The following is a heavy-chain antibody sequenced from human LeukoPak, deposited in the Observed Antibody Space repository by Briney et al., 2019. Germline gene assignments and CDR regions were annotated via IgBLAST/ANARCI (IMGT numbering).Heavy chain of an antibody. J-gene: IGHJ6*02. CDR3: QLVPGGYYYGMDV. CDR1: VFTFSNYT. Sequence: PGGSLRLSCAASVFTFSNYTMSGGPDAPGEGLECGSGNSSSGGSSYYADSVKGRSTNSRDNSKNTLYLQMTSLRAEATAVYYCQLVPGGYYYGMDVWGQGTTVTVSS. V-gene: IGHV3-23*01. D-gene: IGHD1-1*01. CDR2: NSSSGGSS.